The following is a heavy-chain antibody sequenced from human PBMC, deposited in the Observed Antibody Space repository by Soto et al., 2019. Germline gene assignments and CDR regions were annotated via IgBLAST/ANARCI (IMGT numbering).Heavy chain of an antibody. CDR1: GGSITSRSSY. V-gene: IGHV4-39*01. J-gene: IGHJ4*02. Sequence: SETLSLTCAVSGGSITSRSSYWAWIRQPPGKGLEWIGTFFSGSTFSNPSLRSRVTISKDTSRNQFSLKLTSVAATDTAMYYCATTRGVVVCGSFNYWGQGALVTVSS. CDR3: ATTRGVVVCGSFNY. D-gene: IGHD2-2*01. CDR2: FFSGST.